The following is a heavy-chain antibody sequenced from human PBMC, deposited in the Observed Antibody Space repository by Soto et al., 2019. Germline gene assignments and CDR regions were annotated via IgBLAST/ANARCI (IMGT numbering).Heavy chain of an antibody. J-gene: IGHJ6*02. CDR2: INPNTGSA. CDR3: ARDTNFRLTYHYHGMDV. D-gene: IGHD1-1*01. Sequence: ASVKVSCKASGYAFASYYIHWVRQAPGQGLEWMGIINPNTGSASYARNFQDRVALTSDTSTDTVYMEVGSLMSEDTAIYYCARDTNFRLTYHYHGMDVWGPGTTVTVSS. V-gene: IGHV1-46*01. CDR1: GYAFASYY.